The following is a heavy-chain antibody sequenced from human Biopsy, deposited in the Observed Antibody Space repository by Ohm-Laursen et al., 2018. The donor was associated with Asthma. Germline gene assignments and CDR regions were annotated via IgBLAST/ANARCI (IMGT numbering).Heavy chain of an antibody. CDR1: GFDFSDYT. J-gene: IGHJ4*02. CDR3: ARGDSSGWSHYYFDY. CDR2: ISSLSRYK. D-gene: IGHD6-19*01. V-gene: IGHV3-21*04. Sequence: SLRLSCSASGFDFSDYTMNWVRQAPGKGLEWVPSISSLSRYKYYSDSLRGRFTISRDFYKNTLYLQMDSLRAEDTAVYYCARGDSSGWSHYYFDYWGQGTLVTVSS.